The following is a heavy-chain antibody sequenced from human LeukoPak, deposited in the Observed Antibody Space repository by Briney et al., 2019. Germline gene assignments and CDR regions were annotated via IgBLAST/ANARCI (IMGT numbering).Heavy chain of an antibody. CDR2: IYHSGST. D-gene: IGHD3-10*01. CDR3: ARGARVDSFDY. J-gene: IGHJ4*02. CDR1: DGSISSGGYS. Sequence: SETLSLTCAVSDGSISSGGYSWSWIRQPPGKGLEWIGYIYHSGSTYYNPSLKSRVTISVDRSKNQFSLKLSSVTAADTAVYYCARGARVDSFDYWGQGTLVTVSS. V-gene: IGHV4-30-2*01.